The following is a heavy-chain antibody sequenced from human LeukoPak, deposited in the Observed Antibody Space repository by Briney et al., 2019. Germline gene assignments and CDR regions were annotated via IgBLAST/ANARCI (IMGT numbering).Heavy chain of an antibody. J-gene: IGHJ4*02. CDR2: INPNSGGT. Sequence: ASVTVSCKASGYTFTSYGISWVRQAPGQGLEWMGWINPNSGGTNYAQEFQGRVTMTRDTSISTAYMELSRLRSDDTAVYYCARGGVVVVAAGVDYWGQGTLVTVSS. CDR1: GYTFTSYG. CDR3: ARGGVVVVAAGVDY. D-gene: IGHD2-15*01. V-gene: IGHV1-2*02.